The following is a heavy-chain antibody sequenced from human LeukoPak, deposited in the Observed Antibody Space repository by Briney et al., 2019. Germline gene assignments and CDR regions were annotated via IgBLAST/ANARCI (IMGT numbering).Heavy chain of an antibody. CDR2: MSSSDNPI. CDR3: ARDRVGSSTSCYDY. V-gene: IGHV3-11*01. CDR1: GFSFSDHY. D-gene: IGHD2-2*01. Sequence: GGSLRLSCAASGFSFSDHYMSWIRQAPGKGLEWVSYMSSSDNPIYYADSVKGRFTISRDNAKNSLYLQKNNLRAEDTAVYYCARDRVGSSTSCYDYWGQGTLVTVSS. J-gene: IGHJ4*02.